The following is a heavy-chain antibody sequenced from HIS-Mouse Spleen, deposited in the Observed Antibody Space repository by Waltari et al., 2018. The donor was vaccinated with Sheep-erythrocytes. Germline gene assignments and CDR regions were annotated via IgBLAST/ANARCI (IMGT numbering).Heavy chain of an antibody. CDR1: GYTFTSYG. Sequence: QVQLVQSGAEVKKPGASVKVSCKASGYTFTSYGISWVRQAPGQGLEWRGGRSVYTCNTNYAQNLQGRVTMTTDTATSTAYMELRRLRSDDTAVYYCARLRAFDYWGQGTLVTVSS. CDR2: RSVYTCNT. J-gene: IGHJ4*02. V-gene: IGHV1-18*01. CDR3: ARLRAFDY.